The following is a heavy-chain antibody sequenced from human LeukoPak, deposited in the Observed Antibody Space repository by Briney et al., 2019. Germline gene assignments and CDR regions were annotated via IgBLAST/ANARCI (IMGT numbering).Heavy chain of an antibody. CDR1: GGSISSSSYY. Sequence: SETLSLTCTVSGGSISSSSYYWGWIRQPPGKGLEWIGSIYYSGSTYYNPSLKSRVTISVDTSKNQFSLKLSSVTAADTAVYYCARNGGGYSSGWYPRFAFDIWGQGTMVTVSS. V-gene: IGHV4-39*07. D-gene: IGHD6-19*01. CDR3: ARNGGGYSSGWYPRFAFDI. CDR2: IYYSGST. J-gene: IGHJ3*02.